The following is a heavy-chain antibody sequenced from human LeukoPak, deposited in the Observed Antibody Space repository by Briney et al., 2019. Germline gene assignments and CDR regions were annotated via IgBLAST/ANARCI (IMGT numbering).Heavy chain of an antibody. CDR2: ISAYNGNT. V-gene: IGHV1-18*01. CDR1: GYTFTSYG. J-gene: IGHJ5*02. CDR3: ARDGRVSRDIVVVPAAISLGWWFDP. D-gene: IGHD2-2*02. Sequence: ASVKVSCKASGYTFTSYGISWVRQAPGQGLEWMGWISAYNGNTNYEQKLQGRVTMTTDTSTSTAYMELRSLRSDDTAVYYCARDGRVSRDIVVVPAAISLGWWFDPWGQGTLVTVSS.